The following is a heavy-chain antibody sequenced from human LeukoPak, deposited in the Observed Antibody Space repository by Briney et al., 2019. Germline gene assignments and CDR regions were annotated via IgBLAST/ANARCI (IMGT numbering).Heavy chain of an antibody. CDR2: IYYNGNT. D-gene: IGHD3-22*01. CDR1: VGSIGRSSYY. V-gene: IGHV4-39*07. CDR3: ASLTTADAFDI. Sequence: SETLSLTCTVSVGSIGRSSYYWGWIRQPPGKGLEWIGNIYYNGNTDYNPSLKSRVTISVDTSKNQFSLKLSSVTAADTAVFYCASLTTADAFDIWGQGTMVTVSS. J-gene: IGHJ3*02.